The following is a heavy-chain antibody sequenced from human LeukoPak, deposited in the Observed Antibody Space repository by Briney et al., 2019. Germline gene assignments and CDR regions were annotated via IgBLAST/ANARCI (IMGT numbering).Heavy chain of an antibody. V-gene: IGHV3-21*04. CDR1: GFTFSSYE. J-gene: IGHJ3*02. CDR2: ISSSTRYI. Sequence: GGSLRLSCAASGFTFSSYEMNWVRQAPGKGLEWVSSISSSTRYIYYADSVKGRFTISRDNSKNTLYLQMNSLRAEDTALCYCAKTIAAPAGDVFDIWGQGTMVTVSS. D-gene: IGHD6-13*01. CDR3: AKTIAAPAGDVFDI.